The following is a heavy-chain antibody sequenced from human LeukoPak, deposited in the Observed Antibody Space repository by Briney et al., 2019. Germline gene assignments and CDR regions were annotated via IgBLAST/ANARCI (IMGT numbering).Heavy chain of an antibody. D-gene: IGHD2-15*01. Sequence: SGTLSLTCAVSGGSISSSNWWSWVRQPPGKGLEWIGEIYHSGSTIYNPSLKSRVTISVDKSKNQFSLKLSSVTAADTAVYYCATALGGSGGSCYSCGMDVWGKGTTVTVSS. CDR2: IYHSGST. J-gene: IGHJ6*04. CDR3: ATALGGSGGSCYSCGMDV. V-gene: IGHV4-4*02. CDR1: GGSISSSNW.